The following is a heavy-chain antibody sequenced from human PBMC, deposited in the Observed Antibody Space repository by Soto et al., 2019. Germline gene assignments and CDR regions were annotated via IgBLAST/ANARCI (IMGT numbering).Heavy chain of an antibody. V-gene: IGHV1-69*04. CDR3: GGDIYDSSGSNWFDP. Sequence: SVKVSCKASGGTFSSYTISWVRQAPGQGLEWMGRIIPILGIANYAQKFQGRVTITADKSTSTAYMEMSSLRSEDTAVYYCGGDIYDSSGSNWFDPWGQGTLVTVSS. CDR2: IIPILGIA. CDR1: GGTFSSYT. J-gene: IGHJ5*02. D-gene: IGHD3-22*01.